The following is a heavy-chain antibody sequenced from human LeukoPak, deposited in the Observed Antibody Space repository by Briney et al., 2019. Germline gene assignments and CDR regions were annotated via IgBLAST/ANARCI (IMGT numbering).Heavy chain of an antibody. CDR2: IWYDGSNK. D-gene: IGHD2-21*02. Sequence: PERSLRLSCAASGFTFSNYGMHWVRQAPGKGLEWVALIWYDGSNKYYADSVEGRFTISRDDSKNTLYLQMNSLRAEDTAVYYCATEGRGGDPGYFQHWGQGTLVTVSS. CDR3: ATEGRGGDPGYFQH. CDR1: GFTFSNYG. V-gene: IGHV3-33*01. J-gene: IGHJ1*01.